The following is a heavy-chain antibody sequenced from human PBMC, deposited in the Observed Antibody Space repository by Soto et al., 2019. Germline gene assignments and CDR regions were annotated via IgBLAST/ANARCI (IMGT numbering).Heavy chain of an antibody. CDR3: ALAYYYGAYYFDY. D-gene: IGHD3-10*01. J-gene: IGHJ4*02. Sequence: CAASGFTFSGSALHWVRQASGKGLEWLGRIRSKANNYATAYAASVKGRFTISRDDSKNTAFLQMNSLKTDDTAVYYCALAYYYGAYYFDYWGQGTLVTVSS. CDR2: IRSKANNYAT. CDR1: GFTFSGSA. V-gene: IGHV3-73*01.